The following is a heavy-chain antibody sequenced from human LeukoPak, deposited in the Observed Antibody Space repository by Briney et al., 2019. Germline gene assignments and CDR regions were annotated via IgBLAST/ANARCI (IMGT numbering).Heavy chain of an antibody. CDR2: ISSSSSYI. J-gene: IGHJ5*02. CDR1: GFIFSDYN. CDR3: ARELVIYPTDWFDP. D-gene: IGHD3-9*01. V-gene: IGHV3-21*01. Sequence: PGGSLRLSCEASGFIFSDYNMNWVRQAPGKGLEWVSSISSSSSYIYYADSVKGRFTISRDNAKNSLYLQMNSLRAEDTAVYYCARELVIYPTDWFDPWGQGTLVTVSS.